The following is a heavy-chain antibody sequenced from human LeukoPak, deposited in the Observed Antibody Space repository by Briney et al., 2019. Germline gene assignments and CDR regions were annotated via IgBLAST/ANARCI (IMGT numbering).Heavy chain of an antibody. CDR3: ANIVVVPAASSPWFDP. Sequence: GGSLRLSCAASGFTFSSYAMSWVRQAPGNGLEWVSAISGSGGSTYYADSVKGRFTISRDNSKNTLYLQMNSLRAEDTAVYYCANIVVVPAASSPWFDPWGQGTLVTVSS. CDR1: GFTFSSYA. D-gene: IGHD2-2*01. J-gene: IGHJ5*02. CDR2: ISGSGGST. V-gene: IGHV3-23*01.